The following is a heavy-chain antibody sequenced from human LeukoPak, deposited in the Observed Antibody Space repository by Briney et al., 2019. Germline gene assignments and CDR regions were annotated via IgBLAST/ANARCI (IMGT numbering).Heavy chain of an antibody. CDR2: INPNSGGT. Sequence: ASVKVSCKASGYTFTGYYMHWVRQAPGQGLEWMGRINPNSGGTNYAQKFQGRVTMTRDTSISTAYMELSRLRSDDTAVYYCARAVGSGYYYDTFDYWGQGTLVTVSS. J-gene: IGHJ4*02. CDR1: GYTFTGYY. V-gene: IGHV1-2*06. D-gene: IGHD3-22*01. CDR3: ARAVGSGYYYDTFDY.